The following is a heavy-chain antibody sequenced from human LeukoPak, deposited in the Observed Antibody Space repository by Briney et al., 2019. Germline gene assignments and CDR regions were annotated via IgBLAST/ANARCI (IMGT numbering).Heavy chain of an antibody. J-gene: IGHJ3*02. Sequence: KTSETLSLTCTVSGGSISSYYWSWIRQPPGKGLEWIGYIYYSGSTNYNPSLKSRVTISVDTPKNQFSLKLSSVTAADTAVYYCARRMATIDDAFDIWGQGTMVTVSS. CDR3: ARRMATIDDAFDI. CDR1: GGSISSYY. CDR2: IYYSGST. D-gene: IGHD5-24*01. V-gene: IGHV4-59*01.